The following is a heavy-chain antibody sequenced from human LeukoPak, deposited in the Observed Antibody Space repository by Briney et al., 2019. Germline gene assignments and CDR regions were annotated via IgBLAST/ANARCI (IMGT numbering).Heavy chain of an antibody. CDR3: ARDRPYSSGWYYFDY. J-gene: IGHJ4*02. CDR1: GGSISSYY. V-gene: IGHV4-59*01. D-gene: IGHD6-19*01. CDR2: IYYSGST. Sequence: SETLSLTCTVSGGSISSYYWSWIRQPPGKGLEWIGYIYYSGSTNYNPSLKSRVTISVDTSKNQFSLKLSSVTAADTAVYYCARDRPYSSGWYYFDYWGQGTLVTVSS.